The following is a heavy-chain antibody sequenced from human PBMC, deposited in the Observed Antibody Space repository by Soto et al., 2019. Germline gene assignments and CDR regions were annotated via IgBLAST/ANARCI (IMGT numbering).Heavy chain of an antibody. Sequence: EVQLVESGGDLVQPGGSLRLSCAVSGFTFSDHYMDWVRQAPGKGLEWVGRIRNIANSYTTDYAASVKGRFTISRDDSKASLYLQMNSLTTEDTAMYYGAGRITGPPTADAGSWGRGTLVTVSS. CDR2: IRNIANSYTT. D-gene: IGHD1-20*01. V-gene: IGHV3-72*01. CDR1: GFTFSDHY. J-gene: IGHJ5*02. CDR3: AGRITGPPTADAGS.